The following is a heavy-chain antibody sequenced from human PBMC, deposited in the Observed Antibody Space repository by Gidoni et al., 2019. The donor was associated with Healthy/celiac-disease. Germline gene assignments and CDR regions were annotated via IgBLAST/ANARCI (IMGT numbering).Heavy chain of an antibody. Sequence: QVQLQQWGAGLMKPSETLSLTCAVYGGSFSGYYWRGIRQPTGEGLEWIGEIKHSGSTNYNPSLKSRVTIAVDTSKNQFSLKLSSVTAADMAVYYCARGGSSSWYRYWGQGTLVTVSS. CDR3: ARGGSSSWYRY. D-gene: IGHD6-13*01. J-gene: IGHJ4*02. CDR1: GGSFSGYY. CDR2: IKHSGST. V-gene: IGHV4-34*01.